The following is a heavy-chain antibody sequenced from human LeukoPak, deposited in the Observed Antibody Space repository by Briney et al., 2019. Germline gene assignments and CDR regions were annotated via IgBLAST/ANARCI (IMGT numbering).Heavy chain of an antibody. J-gene: IGHJ4*02. Sequence: PSETLSLTCTVSGGSISSYYWSWIRQPPGKGLEWIAYLFYSGSTDYNPSLERRVTISVDTSKNQFSLKLRSVTAADTAVYYCATVAVIRGVTYFDYWGQGTLVTVSS. D-gene: IGHD3-10*01. CDR1: GGSISSYY. CDR2: LFYSGST. V-gene: IGHV4-59*01. CDR3: ATVAVIRGVTYFDY.